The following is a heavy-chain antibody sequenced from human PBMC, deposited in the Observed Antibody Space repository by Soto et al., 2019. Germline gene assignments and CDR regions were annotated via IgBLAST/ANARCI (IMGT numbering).Heavy chain of an antibody. CDR3: ARGSPRFDF. CDR1: GFTFSSYE. D-gene: IGHD6-19*01. J-gene: IGHJ4*02. V-gene: IGHV3-48*03. Sequence: GGSLRLSCAASGFTFSSYEMNWVRQAPGKGPEWVSYISSSGSSIYYADSVKGRFIISRDSAQNSLFLQMNSLRAEDTAVYYCARGSPRFDFWGQGTLVTVSS. CDR2: ISSSGSSI.